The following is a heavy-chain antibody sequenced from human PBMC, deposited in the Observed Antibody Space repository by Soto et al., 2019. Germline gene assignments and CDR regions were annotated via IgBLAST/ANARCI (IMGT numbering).Heavy chain of an antibody. Sequence: VKVSCKASGYTFTGYYMHWVRQAPGQGLEWMGWINPNSGGTNYAQKFQGRVTMTRDTSISTAYMELSRLRSDDTAVYYCARDPYSSSSGVDYWGQGTLVTVSS. V-gene: IGHV1-2*02. J-gene: IGHJ4*02. D-gene: IGHD6-6*01. CDR3: ARDPYSSSSGVDY. CDR1: GYTFTGYY. CDR2: INPNSGGT.